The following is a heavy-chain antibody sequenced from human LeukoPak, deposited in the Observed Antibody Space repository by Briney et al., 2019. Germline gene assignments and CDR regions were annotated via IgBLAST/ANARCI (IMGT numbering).Heavy chain of an antibody. V-gene: IGHV1-69*04. CDR3: ARGYGYYYDSSGSTADY. CDR2: IIPIHGIA. D-gene: IGHD3-22*01. CDR1: GGTFSSYA. J-gene: IGHJ4*02. Sequence: SVKVSCKASGGTFSSYATSWVRQAPGQGLEWMGRIIPIHGIANYAQKFQGRVTITADKSTSTAYMELSSLRSEDTAVYYCARGYGYYYDSSGSTADYWGQGTLVTVSS.